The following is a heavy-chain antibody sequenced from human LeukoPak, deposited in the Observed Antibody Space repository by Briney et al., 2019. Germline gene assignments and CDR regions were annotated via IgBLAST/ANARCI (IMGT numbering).Heavy chain of an antibody. CDR1: GGSFSGYY. V-gene: IGHV4-34*01. CDR3: ARFRIQLWLLKRDPNWYFDL. J-gene: IGHJ2*01. Sequence: KPSETLSLTCAVYGGSFSGYYWSWIRQPPGKGLEWIGEINHSGSTNYNPSLKGRVTISVDTSKNQFSLKLSSVTAADTAVYYCARFRIQLWLLKRDPNWYFDLWGRGTLVTVSS. CDR2: INHSGST. D-gene: IGHD5-18*01.